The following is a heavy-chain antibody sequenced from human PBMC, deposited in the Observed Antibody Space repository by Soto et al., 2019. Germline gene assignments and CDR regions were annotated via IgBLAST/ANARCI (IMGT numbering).Heavy chain of an antibody. CDR2: INAGNGNT. J-gene: IGHJ4*02. D-gene: IGHD3-3*01. Sequence: ASVKVSCKASGYTFTSYAMHWVRQAPGQRLEWMGWINAGNGNTKYSQKFQGRVTITRDTSASTAYMELSSLRSEDTAVYYCARDTLYDFWSGYFGMSFDYWGQGTLVTVSS. V-gene: IGHV1-3*01. CDR1: GYTFTSYA. CDR3: ARDTLYDFWSGYFGMSFDY.